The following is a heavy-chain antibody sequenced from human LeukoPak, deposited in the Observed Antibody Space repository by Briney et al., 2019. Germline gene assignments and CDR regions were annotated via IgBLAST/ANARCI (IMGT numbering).Heavy chain of an antibody. Sequence: SETLSLTCTVSGGSISSSSYYWGWIRQPPGKGLEWIGSIYYSGSTYYNPSLKSRVTISVDTSKNQFSLKLSSVIAADTAVYYCARHLWGCVVGATVDYFDYWGQGTLVTVSS. CDR1: GGSISSSSYY. V-gene: IGHV4-39*01. CDR3: ARHLWGCVVGATVDYFDY. J-gene: IGHJ4*02. CDR2: IYYSGST. D-gene: IGHD1-26*01.